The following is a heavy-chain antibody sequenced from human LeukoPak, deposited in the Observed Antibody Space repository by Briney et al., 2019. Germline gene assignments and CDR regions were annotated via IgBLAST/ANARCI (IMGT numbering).Heavy chain of an antibody. V-gene: IGHV4-34*01. CDR2: INHSGST. J-gene: IGHJ3*02. Sequence: SETLSLTCAVYGGSFSGYYWSWIRQPPGKGLEWIGEINHSGSTNYNPSLRSRVTISVDTSKNQFSLKLSSVTAADTAVYYCARMRADDILTGRDAFDIWGQGTMVTVSS. CDR3: ARMRADDILTGRDAFDI. D-gene: IGHD3-9*01. CDR1: GGSFSGYY.